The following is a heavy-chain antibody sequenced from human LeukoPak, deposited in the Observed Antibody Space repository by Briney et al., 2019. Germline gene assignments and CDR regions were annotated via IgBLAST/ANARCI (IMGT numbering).Heavy chain of an antibody. CDR1: GGSLSSYY. D-gene: IGHD2/OR15-2a*01. CDR3: ARVSRGAIDI. CDR2: IYYSGST. J-gene: IGHJ3*02. Sequence: SETLSLTCTVSGGSLSSYYWSWIRQPPGKGLEWIGYIYYSGSTNYNPSLKSRVTISVDTSKNQFSLKLSSVTAADTAVYYCARVSRGAIDIWGQGTMVIVSS. V-gene: IGHV4-59*01.